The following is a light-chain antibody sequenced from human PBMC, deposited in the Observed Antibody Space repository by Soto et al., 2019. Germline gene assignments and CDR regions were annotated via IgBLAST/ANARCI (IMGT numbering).Light chain of an antibody. V-gene: IGKV1-27*01. CDR1: QGIRNF. CDR2: AAS. J-gene: IGKJ3*01. CDR3: QKYSSVPV. Sequence: DIQMTQSPTSLSASVGDRVTITCRASQGIRNFVAWYQQKPGKAPKLLIYAASTLQSGVPSRFRGSGSGTDFNLTINSLQPEDVATSSCQKYSSVPVFGPGTKVEIK.